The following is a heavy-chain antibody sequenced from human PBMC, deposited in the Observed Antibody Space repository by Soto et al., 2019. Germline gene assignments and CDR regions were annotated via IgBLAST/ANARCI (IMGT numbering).Heavy chain of an antibody. CDR2: ISSNGGST. CDR1: GFTFSSYA. V-gene: IGHV3-64*01. Sequence: GGSLRLSCAASGFTFSSYAMHWVRQAPGKGLEYVSAISSNGGSTYYANSVKGRFTISRDNSKNTLYLQMGSLRAEDMAVYYCAGYYDFWSGPDAFDIWGQGTMVTVSS. D-gene: IGHD3-3*01. CDR3: AGYYDFWSGPDAFDI. J-gene: IGHJ3*02.